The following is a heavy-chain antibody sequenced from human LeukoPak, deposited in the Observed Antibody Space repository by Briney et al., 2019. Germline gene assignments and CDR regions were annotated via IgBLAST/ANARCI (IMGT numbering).Heavy chain of an antibody. J-gene: IGHJ4*02. Sequence: ASVKVSCKAFEYTFSSYSIHWVRQAPGQRLEWMGWISAYNGNTNYAQKLQGRVTMTTDTSTSTAYMELRSLRPDDTAVYYCARGATVLNYWGQGTLVTVSS. CDR1: EYTFSSYS. CDR3: ARGATVLNY. D-gene: IGHD2-15*01. V-gene: IGHV1-18*01. CDR2: ISAYNGNT.